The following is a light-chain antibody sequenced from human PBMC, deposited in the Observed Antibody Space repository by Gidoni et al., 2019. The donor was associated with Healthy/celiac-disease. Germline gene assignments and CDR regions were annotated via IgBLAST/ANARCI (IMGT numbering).Light chain of an antibody. Sequence: DIQMTQSPSSLSASVGDRVTITCRASQSISSYLNWYQQKPGKAPKLLIYAASSLQSGVPSRFSGSGSGTDVTLTICSLQPEDFATYYCQQSYSTPRTFGQGAKVEIK. CDR2: AAS. CDR1: QSISSY. J-gene: IGKJ1*01. CDR3: QQSYSTPRT. V-gene: IGKV1-39*01.